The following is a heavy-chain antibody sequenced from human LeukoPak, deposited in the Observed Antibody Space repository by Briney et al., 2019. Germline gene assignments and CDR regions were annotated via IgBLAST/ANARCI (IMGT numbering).Heavy chain of an antibody. V-gene: IGHV4-30-4*01. CDR2: IYYSGST. Sequence: PSETLSLTCTVSGCSISSGDYYWSWIRQPPGKGLEWIGYIYYSGSTYYNPSLKSRVTISVDTSKNQFSLKLSSVTAADTAVYYCAREKGSGYYGDWFDPWGQGTLVTVSS. CDR1: GCSISSGDYY. D-gene: IGHD3-22*01. CDR3: AREKGSGYYGDWFDP. J-gene: IGHJ5*02.